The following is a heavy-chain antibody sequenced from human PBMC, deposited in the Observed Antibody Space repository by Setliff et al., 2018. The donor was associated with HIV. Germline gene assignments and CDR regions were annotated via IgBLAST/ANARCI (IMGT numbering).Heavy chain of an antibody. D-gene: IGHD6-13*01. CDR1: GYTLTELS. J-gene: IGHJ1*01. Sequence: VASVKVSCKVSGYTLTELSIHWVRQAPGKGLEWMGGFDPQYDKTFYAQKFQGRLTMTEDTSTDTAYMELSSLRSDDTAMYYCATDPGYSSTWYSESFQHWGQGTVVTVSS. CDR3: ATDPGYSSTWYSESFQH. CDR2: FDPQYDKT. V-gene: IGHV1-24*01.